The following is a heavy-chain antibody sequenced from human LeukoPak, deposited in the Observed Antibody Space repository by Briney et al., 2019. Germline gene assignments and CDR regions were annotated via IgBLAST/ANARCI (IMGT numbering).Heavy chain of an antibody. CDR1: GGSFSGYY. J-gene: IGHJ3*02. D-gene: IGHD3-22*01. V-gene: IGHV4-34*01. Sequence: SETLSLTCAVYGGSFSGYYWSWIRQPPGKGLEWIGEINHSGSTNSNPSLKSRVTISVDTSKNQFSLKLSSVTAADTAVYYCAAPDSNDRDAFDIWGQGTMVTVSS. CDR2: INHSGST. CDR3: AAPDSNDRDAFDI.